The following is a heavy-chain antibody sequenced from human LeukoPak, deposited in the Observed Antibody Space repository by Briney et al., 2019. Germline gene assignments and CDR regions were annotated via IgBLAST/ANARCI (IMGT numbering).Heavy chain of an antibody. D-gene: IGHD6-13*01. CDR1: GYAFTSYD. CDR2: MNPNSGNT. V-gene: IGHV1-8*01. Sequence: ASVKVSCKASGYAFTSYDINWVRQATGQGLEWMGWMNPNSGNTGYAQKFQGRVTMTRNTSISTAYMELSSLRSEDTAVYYCARARRAGSNYYFDYWGQGTLVTVSS. J-gene: IGHJ4*02. CDR3: ARARRAGSNYYFDY.